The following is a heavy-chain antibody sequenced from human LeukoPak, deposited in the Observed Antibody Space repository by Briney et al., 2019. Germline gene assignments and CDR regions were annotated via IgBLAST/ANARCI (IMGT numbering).Heavy chain of an antibody. CDR1: GFSQRTYV. J-gene: IGHJ4*02. D-gene: IGHD2-2*01. V-gene: IGHV3-23*01. Sequence: PGGSLRLSCVASGFSQRTYVMNWLRQAPGKGLDWVSGHSDRGDVTYYAGYVKGRCTISRDNSKNTVYLQINSLRVEDTAVYYCAKTSRSSTSLYYLDYWGRGTLVTVSS. CDR2: HSDRGDVT. CDR3: AKTSRSSTSLYYLDY.